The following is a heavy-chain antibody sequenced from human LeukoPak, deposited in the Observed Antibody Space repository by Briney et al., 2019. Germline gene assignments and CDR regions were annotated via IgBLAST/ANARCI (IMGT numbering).Heavy chain of an antibody. CDR2: VSAFNGHT. CDR3: ARDLSSYYYDTSGYYSDY. J-gene: IGHJ4*02. V-gene: IGHV1-18*01. CDR1: GYTFTSYG. D-gene: IGHD3-22*01. Sequence: GASAKVSCKASGYTFTSYGISWVRQAPGQGLEWMAWVSAFNGHTNFAQKFQGRVTMTTDTSTSTAYLELRSLRSDDTAVYYCARDLSSYYYDTSGYYSDYWGQGTLVTVSS.